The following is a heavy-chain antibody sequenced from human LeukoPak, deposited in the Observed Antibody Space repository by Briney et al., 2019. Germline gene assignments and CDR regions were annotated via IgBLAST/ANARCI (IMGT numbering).Heavy chain of an antibody. Sequence: PSETLSLTCTVSGGSISSSSYYWGWIRQPPGKGLEWIGSIYYSGSTYYNPSLKSRVTISVDTSKNQFSLKLGSVTAADTAAYYCASTGYSYAVNEIHAFDIWGQGTMVTVSS. CDR3: ASTGYSYAVNEIHAFDI. V-gene: IGHV4-39*01. CDR1: GGSISSSSYY. D-gene: IGHD5-18*01. CDR2: IYYSGST. J-gene: IGHJ3*02.